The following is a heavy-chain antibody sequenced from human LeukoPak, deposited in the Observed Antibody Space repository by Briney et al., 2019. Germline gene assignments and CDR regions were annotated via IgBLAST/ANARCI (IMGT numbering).Heavy chain of an antibody. Sequence: GGSLRLSCAASGFTFSSYGMHWVRQAPGKGLEWVAVIWYDGSNKYYADSVKGRFTISRDNSKNTLYLQMNSLRAEDTAVYYCARGFYYDSSGYSDYWGQGTLVTVSS. CDR3: ARGFYYDSSGYSDY. V-gene: IGHV3-33*01. CDR2: IWYDGSNK. CDR1: GFTFSSYG. J-gene: IGHJ4*02. D-gene: IGHD3-22*01.